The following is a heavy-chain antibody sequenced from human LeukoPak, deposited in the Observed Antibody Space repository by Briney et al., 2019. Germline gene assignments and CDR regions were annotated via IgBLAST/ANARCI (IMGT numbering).Heavy chain of an antibody. V-gene: IGHV3-23*01. D-gene: IGHD3-22*01. Sequence: GASLRLSCAASGFTFSSYAMSWVRQAPGKGLEWVSAISGSGGSTYYADSVKGRFTISRDNSKNTLYLQMNSLRAEDTAVYYCAKVSGCYYDLVYFDYWGQGTLVTVSS. CDR2: ISGSGGST. CDR1: GFTFSSYA. CDR3: AKVSGCYYDLVYFDY. J-gene: IGHJ4*02.